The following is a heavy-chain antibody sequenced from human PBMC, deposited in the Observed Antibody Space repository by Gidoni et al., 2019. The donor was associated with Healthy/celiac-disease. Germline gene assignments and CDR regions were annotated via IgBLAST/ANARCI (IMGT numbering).Heavy chain of an antibody. V-gene: IGHV1-69*09. CDR3: ARGVYCSGGSCYYNWFDP. CDR1: GGPFSSYA. CDR2: IIPSLGIA. D-gene: IGHD2-15*01. Sequence: QVQLVQSGAEVKKPGSSVTVSCQASGGPFSSYAISWVRQAPGQGLEWMGRIIPSLGIANYAQKFQGRVTITADKSTSTAYMELSSLRSEDTAVYYCARGVYCSGGSCYYNWFDPWGQGTLVTVSS. J-gene: IGHJ5*02.